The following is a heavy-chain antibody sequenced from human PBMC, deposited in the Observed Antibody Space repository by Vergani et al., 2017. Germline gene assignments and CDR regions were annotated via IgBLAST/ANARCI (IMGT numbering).Heavy chain of an antibody. CDR1: GFTFSSYA. Sequence: EVQLLESGGGLVQPGGSLRLSCAASGFTFSSYAMSWVRQAPGKGLEWVSAISGSSSSYIYYADSVKGRFTISRDNAKNSLYLQMNSLRAEDTAVYYCARDNIVVVVAATHFYYGMDVWGQGTTVTVSS. D-gene: IGHD2-15*01. V-gene: IGHV3-21*01. CDR2: ISGSSSSYI. CDR3: ARDNIVVVVAATHFYYGMDV. J-gene: IGHJ6*02.